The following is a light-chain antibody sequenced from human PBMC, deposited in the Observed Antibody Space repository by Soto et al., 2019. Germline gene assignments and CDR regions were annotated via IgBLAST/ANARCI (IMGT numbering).Light chain of an antibody. J-gene: IGKJ2*01. Sequence: AIQLTQSPSSLSASVGDRVTLTCRASQYISSALVWYQQKPGVAPKVLIYDASKLESGVPSRFSGGGSGTDFTLTIRNLQPEDLTTYHCPLLNHYPRTFGQGTKLAIK. CDR3: PLLNHYPRT. V-gene: IGKV1-13*02. CDR2: DAS. CDR1: QYISSA.